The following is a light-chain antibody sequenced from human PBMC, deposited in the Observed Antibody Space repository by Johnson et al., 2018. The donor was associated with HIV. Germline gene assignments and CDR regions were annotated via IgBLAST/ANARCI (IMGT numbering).Light chain of an antibody. CDR3: GTWDSSLSVYV. J-gene: IGLJ1*01. Sequence: QSVLTQPPSVSAAPGQKVTISCSGSSSNIEHNYISWYQQLPGTAPKLLIYENHKRPSGIPDRFSGSKSGTSATLGITGLQTGDEADYYCGTWDSSLSVYVFVTGTKVTVL. CDR1: SSNIEHNY. CDR2: ENH. V-gene: IGLV1-51*02.